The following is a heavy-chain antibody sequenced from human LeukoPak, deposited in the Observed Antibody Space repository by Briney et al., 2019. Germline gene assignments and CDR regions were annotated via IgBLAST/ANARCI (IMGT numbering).Heavy chain of an antibody. CDR2: INHSGST. J-gene: IGHJ3*02. Sequence: NPSETLSLTCTVSGGSISSSSYYWSWIRQPPGKGLEWIGEINHSGSTNYNPSLKSRVTISVDTSKNQFSLKLSSVTAADTAVYYCAKPSWFGDLLHAFDIWGQGTMVTVSS. V-gene: IGHV4-39*07. CDR1: GGSISSSSYY. D-gene: IGHD3-10*01. CDR3: AKPSWFGDLLHAFDI.